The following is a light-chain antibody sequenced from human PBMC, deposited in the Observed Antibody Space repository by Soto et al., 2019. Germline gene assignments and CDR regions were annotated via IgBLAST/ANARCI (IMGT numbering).Light chain of an antibody. CDR2: DVG. CDR1: NSDVGTYDY. Sequence: QSALSQPASVSGPPGQSIAISCTGTNSDVGTYDYVSWYQQDPGKAPKLMIYDVGKRPSGISDRFSGSKSGNTASLTISGLLAEDEADYYCSSKTTTNTIIFGGGTKLTVL. J-gene: IGLJ2*01. V-gene: IGLV2-14*03. CDR3: SSKTTTNTII.